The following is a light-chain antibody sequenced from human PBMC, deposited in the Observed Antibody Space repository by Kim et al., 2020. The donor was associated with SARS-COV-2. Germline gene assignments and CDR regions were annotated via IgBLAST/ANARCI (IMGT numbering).Light chain of an antibody. V-gene: IGLV3-19*01. CDR3: NSRDSSGNHLV. Sequence: SSELTQDPAVSVALGQTVRITCQGDSLRNYYASWYQQKPRQAPVVVIYGRNDRPSGIPDRFSGSNSGNTASLTITEAQAEDEANYYCNSRDSSGNHLVFGGGTKLTVL. CDR2: GRN. J-gene: IGLJ3*02. CDR1: SLRNYY.